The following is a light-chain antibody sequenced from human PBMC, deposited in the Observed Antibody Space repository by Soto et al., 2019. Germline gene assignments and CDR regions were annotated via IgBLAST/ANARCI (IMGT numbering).Light chain of an antibody. J-gene: IGKJ1*01. CDR3: QQYNSWPVT. V-gene: IGKV3-20*01. Sequence: EIVLTQSPGTLSLSPGERATLSCRASQSVSSSHLAWYQQRPGRAPRLLIYAASRRATGIPDRFSGSGSGTDFTLTISRLEPEDLAVYYCQQYNSWPVTFGQGTKVDIK. CDR1: QSVSSSH. CDR2: AAS.